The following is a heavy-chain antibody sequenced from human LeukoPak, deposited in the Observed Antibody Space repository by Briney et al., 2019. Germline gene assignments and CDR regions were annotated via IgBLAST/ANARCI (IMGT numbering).Heavy chain of an antibody. CDR2: IYPGDSDT. Sequence: GESLKISCKGSGYSFTSYWIGWVRQMPGKGLEWMGIIYPGDSDTRYSPSFQGQVTISADKSISTAYLQWSSLKASDTAMYYCARQREQWLDHDAFDIWGQGTMVTVPS. J-gene: IGHJ3*02. CDR1: GYSFTSYW. D-gene: IGHD6-19*01. V-gene: IGHV5-51*01. CDR3: ARQREQWLDHDAFDI.